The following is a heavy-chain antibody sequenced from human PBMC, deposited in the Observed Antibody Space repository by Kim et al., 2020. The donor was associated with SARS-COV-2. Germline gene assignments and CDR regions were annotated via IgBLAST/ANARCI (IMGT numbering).Heavy chain of an antibody. V-gene: IGHV4-31*02. D-gene: IGHD2-15*01. J-gene: IGHJ2*01. CDR3: AGGVIVVWYFDL. Sequence: PPFSSRVTISGDTSKNQFSLNLSSVTAADTAVYYCAGGVIVVWYFDLWGRGTLVTVSS.